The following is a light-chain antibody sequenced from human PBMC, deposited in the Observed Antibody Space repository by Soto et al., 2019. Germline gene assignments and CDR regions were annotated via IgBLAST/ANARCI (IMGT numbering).Light chain of an antibody. CDR1: QSVSSSY. Sequence: EIVLTQSPGTLSLSPGERATLSCRASQSVSSSYLAWYQQKPGQAPRLLIYGASSRATGIPDRFSGSGSGTDFTLTISRLEPEDFAVYYCQQYGITGITFGQGTRLEIK. V-gene: IGKV3-20*01. CDR2: GAS. CDR3: QQYGITGIT. J-gene: IGKJ5*01.